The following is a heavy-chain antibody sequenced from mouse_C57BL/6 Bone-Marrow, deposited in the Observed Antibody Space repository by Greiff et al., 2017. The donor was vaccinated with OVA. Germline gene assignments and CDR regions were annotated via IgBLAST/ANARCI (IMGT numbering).Heavy chain of an antibody. J-gene: IGHJ4*01. D-gene: IGHD2-4*01. CDR3: ARDRGITTVYAMDY. Sequence: EVQLVESGGGLVKPGGSLKLSCAASGFTFSSYAMSWVRQTPEKRLEWVATISDGGSYTYYPDNVKGRFTISRDNAKNNLYLQMSHLKSEDTAMYYCARDRGITTVYAMDYWGQGTSVTVSS. V-gene: IGHV5-4*01. CDR1: GFTFSSYA. CDR2: ISDGGSYT.